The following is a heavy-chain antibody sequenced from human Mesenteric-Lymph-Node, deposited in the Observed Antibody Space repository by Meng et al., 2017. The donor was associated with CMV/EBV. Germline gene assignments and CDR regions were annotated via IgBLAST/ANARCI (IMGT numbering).Heavy chain of an antibody. CDR2: IKQDGSEK. CDR3: ARDDDGPQAFDM. CDR1: GFTVSSNY. V-gene: IGHV3-7*01. D-gene: IGHD3-16*01. J-gene: IGHJ3*02. Sequence: GESLKISCAASGFTVSSNYMSWVRQAPGKGLEWVANIKQDGSEKYYVDSVKGRFTISRDNAKNSLYLQMNSLRAEDTAVYYCARDDDGPQAFDMWGQGTMVTVSS.